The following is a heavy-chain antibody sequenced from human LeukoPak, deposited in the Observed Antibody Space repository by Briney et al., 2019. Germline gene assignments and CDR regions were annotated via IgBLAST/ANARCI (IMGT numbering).Heavy chain of an antibody. CDR1: GGSVSSGSYY. CDR3: ARDRGGYDRDTDYYYYYGMDV. J-gene: IGHJ6*04. Sequence: SETLSLTCTVSGGSVSSGSYYWSWIRQPPEKGLEWIGYIYYSGSTNYNPSLKSRVTISVDTSKNQFSLKLSSVTAADTAVYYCARDRGGYDRDTDYYYYYGMDVWGKGTTVTVSS. D-gene: IGHD5-12*01. CDR2: IYYSGST. V-gene: IGHV4-61*01.